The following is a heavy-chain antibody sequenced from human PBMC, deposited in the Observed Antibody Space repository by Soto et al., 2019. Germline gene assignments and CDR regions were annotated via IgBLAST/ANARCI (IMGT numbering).Heavy chain of an antibody. V-gene: IGHV3-53*01. D-gene: IGHD6-6*01. J-gene: IGHJ4*02. CDR1: GFTVSSNY. CDR3: AISSN. Sequence: GGSLRLSCAASGFTVSSNYMNWVRQAPGKGLEWRSIIYTDGTTYYADSVKGRFTISRDNFKNTLYLQMNNLRAEDTAVYYCAISSNWGQGTLVTVSS. CDR2: IYTDGTT.